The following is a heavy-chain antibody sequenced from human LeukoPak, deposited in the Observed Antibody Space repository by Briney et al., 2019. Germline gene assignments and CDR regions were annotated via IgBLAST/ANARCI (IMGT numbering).Heavy chain of an antibody. CDR3: ARVPRAIAAAGTDYFDY. D-gene: IGHD6-13*01. CDR2: ISSSSSYT. CDR1: GFTLSSNS. Sequence: KTGGSLRLSCAASGFTLSSNSMNWIRQPPGKGLEWVSYISSSSSYTNYADSVKGRFTISRDNAKNSLYLQMNSLRAEDTAVYYCARVPRAIAAAGTDYFDYWGQGTLVTVSS. J-gene: IGHJ4*02. V-gene: IGHV3-21*05.